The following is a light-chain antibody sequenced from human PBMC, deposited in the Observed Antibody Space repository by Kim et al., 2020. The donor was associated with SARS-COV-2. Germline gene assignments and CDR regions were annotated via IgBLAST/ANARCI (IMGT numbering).Light chain of an antibody. CDR2: TTS. CDR3: QQSYITPYT. V-gene: IGKV1-39*01. J-gene: IGKJ2*01. Sequence: SASVGDTVTITCRASRDIRNYLNWYQQKPGKAPELLIYTTSSLQAGVPSRFSGSGSGTDFSLTITSLQPEDFATYYCQQSYITPYTFGQGTKLEI. CDR1: RDIRNY.